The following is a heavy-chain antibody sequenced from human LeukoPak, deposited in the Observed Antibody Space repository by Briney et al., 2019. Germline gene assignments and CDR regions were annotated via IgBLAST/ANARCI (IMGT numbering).Heavy chain of an antibody. V-gene: IGHV1-18*01. J-gene: IGHJ5*02. CDR1: GYTFTSYG. CDR3: ARDLRIAVAGWFDP. CDR2: ISGYNGNT. Sequence: ASVKVSCKASGYTFTSYGISWVRQAPGQGLEWMGWISGYNGNTNYAQKLQGRVTMTTDTSTSTAYMELRSLRSDDTAVYYCARDLRIAVAGWFDPWGQGTLVTVSS. D-gene: IGHD6-19*01.